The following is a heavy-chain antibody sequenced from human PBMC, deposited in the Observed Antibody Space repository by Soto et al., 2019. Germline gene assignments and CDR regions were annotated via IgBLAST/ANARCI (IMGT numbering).Heavy chain of an antibody. CDR1: GFTFSSYG. J-gene: IGHJ4*02. CDR2: ISYDGSNK. Sequence: GGSLRLSCAASGFTFSSYGMHWVRQAPGKGLEWVAVISYDGSNKYYADSVKGRFTISRDNSKNTLYLQMNSLRAEDTAVYYCAKDGYSSSWYLRQDRTTYYFDYWGQGT. V-gene: IGHV3-30*18. D-gene: IGHD6-13*01. CDR3: AKDGYSSSWYLRQDRTTYYFDY.